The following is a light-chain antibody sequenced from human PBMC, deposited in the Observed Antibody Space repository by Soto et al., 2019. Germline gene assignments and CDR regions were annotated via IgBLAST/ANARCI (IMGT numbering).Light chain of an antibody. CDR3: QQYGSSGT. CDR2: GAS. V-gene: IGKV3-20*01. J-gene: IGKJ1*01. Sequence: EIVMTQSPASLSVSPGEGATLSCRASQNVGSKLAWYQHKPGQAPRFLIYGASSRATGISDRFSGSGSGTDFTLTISRLESEDFAVYYCQQYGSSGTFGQGTKVDIK. CDR1: QNVGSK.